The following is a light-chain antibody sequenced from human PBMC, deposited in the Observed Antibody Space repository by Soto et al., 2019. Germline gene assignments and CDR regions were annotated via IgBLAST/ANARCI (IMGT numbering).Light chain of an antibody. CDR3: QQYGSSPFT. CDR2: GSS. Sequence: EIVLTQSPGTLSLSPGERATLSCWASQSISSNYLAWYQQKPGQAPRLLISGSSIRATGIPKRFSGSASGTNFTLPISSLEPEDFAVFYCQQYGSSPFTFGPGTKVDFK. V-gene: IGKV3-20*01. J-gene: IGKJ3*01. CDR1: QSISSNY.